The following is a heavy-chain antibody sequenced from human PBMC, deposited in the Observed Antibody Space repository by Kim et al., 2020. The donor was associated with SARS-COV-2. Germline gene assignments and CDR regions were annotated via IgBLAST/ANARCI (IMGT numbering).Heavy chain of an antibody. CDR1: GYSFTSYW. Sequence: GESLKISCKGSGYSFTSYWISWVRQMPGKGLEWMGRIDPSDSYTNYSPSFQGHVTISADKSISTAYLQWSSLKASDTAMYYCARHGGIPVATRGGEYYYYYDGMDVWGRGTTVTVSS. CDR3: ARHGGIPVATRGGEYYYYYDGMDV. J-gene: IGHJ6*02. D-gene: IGHD5-12*01. V-gene: IGHV5-10-1*01. CDR2: IDPSDSYT.